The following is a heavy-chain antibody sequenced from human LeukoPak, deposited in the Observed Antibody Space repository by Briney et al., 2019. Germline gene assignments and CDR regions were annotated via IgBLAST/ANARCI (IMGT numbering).Heavy chain of an antibody. Sequence: SETLSLTCAVYGGSFSGYYWSWIRQPPGKGLEWIGEINHSGSTNYNPSLKSRVTISVDTSKNQFSLKLSSVTAADTAVYYCARGGPLLGYCSSTSCYAGYYFDYWGQGTLVTVSS. D-gene: IGHD2-2*01. CDR2: INHSGST. CDR1: GGSFSGYY. V-gene: IGHV4-34*01. J-gene: IGHJ4*02. CDR3: ARGGPLLGYCSSTSCYAGYYFDY.